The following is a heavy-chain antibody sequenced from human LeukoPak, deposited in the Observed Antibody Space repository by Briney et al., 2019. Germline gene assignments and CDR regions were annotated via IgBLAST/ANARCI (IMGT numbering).Heavy chain of an antibody. J-gene: IGHJ4*02. CDR2: INHSGST. Sequence: SETLSLTCAVYGGSFSGYYWSWIRQPPGKGLEWIGEINHSGSTNYNPSLKSRVTISVDTSKNQFSLKLSSVTAADTAVYHCARHSSGGSGWYTVRLYYFDYWGQGTLVTVSS. D-gene: IGHD6-19*01. V-gene: IGHV4-34*01. CDR1: GGSFSGYY. CDR3: ARHSSGGSGWYTVRLYYFDY.